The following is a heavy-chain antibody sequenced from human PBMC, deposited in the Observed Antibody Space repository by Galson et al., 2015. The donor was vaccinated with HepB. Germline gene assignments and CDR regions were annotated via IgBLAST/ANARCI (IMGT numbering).Heavy chain of an antibody. V-gene: IGHV4-59*01. Sequence: LTCTVSGGSISSYYWSWIRQPPGKGLEWIGHIYYSGNTYYNSSLKSRVTISIDMSKNQFSLKLNSMTAADTAVYYCARALGNGLFDSWDQGTLATVSS. D-gene: IGHD3-16*01. J-gene: IGHJ4*02. CDR2: IYYSGNT. CDR1: GGSISSYY. CDR3: ARALGNGLFDS.